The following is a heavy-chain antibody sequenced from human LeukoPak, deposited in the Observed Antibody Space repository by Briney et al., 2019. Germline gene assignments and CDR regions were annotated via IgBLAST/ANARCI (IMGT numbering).Heavy chain of an antibody. V-gene: IGHV1-18*01. CDR2: ISAYNGHT. D-gene: IGHD3-22*01. CDR1: GYTFTNYG. CDR3: ARDGHRRYHYDSSGREDAFDI. J-gene: IGHJ3*02. Sequence: ASVKVSCKASGYTFTNYGISWVRQAPGQGLEWMGWISAYNGHTKYAQKVQGRVTMTGDTSTSTAYMELRSLRSDDTAVYYCARDGHRRYHYDSSGREDAFDIWGQGTMVTVSS.